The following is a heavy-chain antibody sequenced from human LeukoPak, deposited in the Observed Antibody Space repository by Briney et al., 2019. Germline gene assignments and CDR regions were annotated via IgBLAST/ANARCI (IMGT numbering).Heavy chain of an antibody. V-gene: IGHV1-69*13. D-gene: IGHD2-2*01. J-gene: IGHJ4*02. CDR2: IIPIFGTA. CDR3: ARDGCSSTSCQIDY. CDR1: GGTFSSYA. Sequence: PRASVKVSCRASGGTFSSYAISWVRQAPGQGLEWMGGIIPIFGTANYAQKFQGRVTITADESTSTAYMELSSLISEDTAVYYCARDGCSSTSCQIDYWGQGTLVTVSS.